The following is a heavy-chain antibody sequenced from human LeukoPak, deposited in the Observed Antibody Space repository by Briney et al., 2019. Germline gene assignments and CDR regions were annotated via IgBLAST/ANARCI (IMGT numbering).Heavy chain of an antibody. D-gene: IGHD3-16*02. CDR3: ATRLGEFSSRDAFNI. CDR1: GYTFTGYY. Sequence: ASVKVSCKASGYTFTGYYMHWVRQAPGQGLEWVGGFSPGDGETIYAQRFQGRVTMTEATSTDTAYMELRSLTYEDTAVYYCATRLGEFSSRDAFNIWGQGTMVTVSS. CDR2: FSPGDGET. J-gene: IGHJ3*02. V-gene: IGHV1-24*01.